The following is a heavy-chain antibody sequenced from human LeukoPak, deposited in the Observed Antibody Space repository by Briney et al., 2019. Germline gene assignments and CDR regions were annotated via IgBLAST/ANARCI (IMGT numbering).Heavy chain of an antibody. CDR1: GYTFTSYY. CDR3: ARSLGPHSGWYDY. CDR2: INPSGGST. Sequence: GASVKASCKESGYTFTSYYMHWVRQAPGQGLEWMGIINPSGGSTSYAQKFQGRVTMTRDTSTSTSYMELSSLRSEDTAVYYCARSLGPHSGWYDYWGQGTLVTVSS. D-gene: IGHD6-19*01. J-gene: IGHJ4*02. V-gene: IGHV1-46*01.